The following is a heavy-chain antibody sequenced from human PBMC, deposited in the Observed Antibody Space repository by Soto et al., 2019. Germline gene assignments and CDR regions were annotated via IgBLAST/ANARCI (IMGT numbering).Heavy chain of an antibody. J-gene: IGHJ6*02. CDR2: IYPGDSDT. V-gene: IGHV5-51*01. D-gene: IGHD6-6*01. CDR1: GYSFTSYW. Sequence: GESLEISCKGSGYSFTSYWIGCVRQMPGKGLEWMGSIYPGDSDTRYSPSFQGQVTISADKSISTAYLQWSSLKASDTAMYYCARLSGYSSSYYYYYYGMEVWGEGTKVTVSS. CDR3: ARLSGYSSSYYYYYYGMEV.